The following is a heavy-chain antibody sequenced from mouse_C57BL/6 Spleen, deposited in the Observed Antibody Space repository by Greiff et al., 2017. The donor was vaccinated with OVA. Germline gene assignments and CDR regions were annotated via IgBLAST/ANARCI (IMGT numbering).Heavy chain of an antibody. CDR1: GFTFSDYG. Sequence: EVKLMESGGGLVKPGGSLKLSCAASGFTFSDYGMHWVRQAPEKGLEWVAYISSGSSTIYYADTVKGRFTISSDNAKNTLFLQMTSLRSEDTAMYYCARQIYDGYYDYFDYWGQGTTLTVSS. D-gene: IGHD2-3*01. CDR2: ISSGSSTI. CDR3: ARQIYDGYYDYFDY. J-gene: IGHJ2*01. V-gene: IGHV5-17*01.